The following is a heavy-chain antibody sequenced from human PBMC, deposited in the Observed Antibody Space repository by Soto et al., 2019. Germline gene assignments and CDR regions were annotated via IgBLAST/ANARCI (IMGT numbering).Heavy chain of an antibody. CDR2: ISAYNGNT. J-gene: IGHJ4*02. V-gene: IGHV1-18*01. CDR3: ARSLRYFDWLFHFGY. CDR1: GYTFTSYG. D-gene: IGHD3-9*01. Sequence: QVQLVQSGAEVKKPGASVKVSCKASGYTFTSYGISWVRQAPGQGLEWMGWISAYNGNTNYAQKLQGRVTMTTDTSTSTVYMELRSLRSDDTAVYYCARSLRYFDWLFHFGYWGQGTLVTVSS.